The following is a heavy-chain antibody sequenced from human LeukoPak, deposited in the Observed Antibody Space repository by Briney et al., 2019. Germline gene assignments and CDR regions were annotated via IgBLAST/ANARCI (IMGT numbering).Heavy chain of an antibody. CDR1: GFTFSNYW. Sequence: GGSLRLSCAASGFTFSNYWMSWVRQAPGKRPEWVANIYLDGSERYYVDSVKGRFTISRDKTNNSMYLQLNSLRVEDTAVYYCARDPTGNDAFDIWGQGTRVTVSS. CDR3: ARDPTGNDAFDI. J-gene: IGHJ3*02. V-gene: IGHV3-7*05. CDR2: IYLDGSER. D-gene: IGHD1-1*01.